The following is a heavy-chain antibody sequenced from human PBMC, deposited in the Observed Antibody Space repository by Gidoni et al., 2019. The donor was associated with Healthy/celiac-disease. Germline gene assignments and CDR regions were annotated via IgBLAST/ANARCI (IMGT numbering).Heavy chain of an antibody. CDR1: GGPFSSYA. CDR2: IIPIFGTA. J-gene: IGHJ4*02. Sequence: QVQLVQSGAEGKKPGSSVTVSCKASGGPFSSYAISWVRQAPGQGLEWMGGIIPIFGTANYAQKFQGRVTITADKSTSTAYMELSSLRSEDTAVYYGARVVRFLEWSGVFDYWGQGTLVTVSS. D-gene: IGHD3-3*01. CDR3: ARVVRFLEWSGVFDY. V-gene: IGHV1-69*06.